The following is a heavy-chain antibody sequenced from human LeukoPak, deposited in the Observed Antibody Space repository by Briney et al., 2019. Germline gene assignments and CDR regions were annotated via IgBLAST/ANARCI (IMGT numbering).Heavy chain of an antibody. J-gene: IGHJ4*02. Sequence: PGGSLRLSCAASGFTLSDYYMDWVRQAPGKGLEWVARTRNKAQSYTTEYAASVKGRITISRDDSKNSLYLQMNSLKTEDTAVYYCAISVRHTWNDLPPTLNDFWGQGTLVTVSS. D-gene: IGHD1-1*01. V-gene: IGHV3-72*01. CDR3: AISVRHTWNDLPPTLNDF. CDR1: GFTLSDYY. CDR2: TRNKAQSYTT.